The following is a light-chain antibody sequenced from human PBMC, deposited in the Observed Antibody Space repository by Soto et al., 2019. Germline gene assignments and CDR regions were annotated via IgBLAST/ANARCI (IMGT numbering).Light chain of an antibody. V-gene: IGKV3-20*01. CDR2: GAS. Sequence: EMVLTQSPGTLSLSPGERATHSCRASQSVSSTYLAWYQQRPGQAPRLLIYGASTRATGIPDRFSGSGSGTDFTLTISRLEPEDFAVYYCQQYGSSLPYTFGQGTKLEIK. CDR1: QSVSSTY. J-gene: IGKJ2*01. CDR3: QQYGSSLPYT.